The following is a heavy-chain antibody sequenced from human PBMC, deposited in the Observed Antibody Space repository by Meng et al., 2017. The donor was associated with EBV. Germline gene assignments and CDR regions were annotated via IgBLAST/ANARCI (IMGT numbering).Heavy chain of an antibody. J-gene: IGHJ4*02. Sequence: HVQRVRSERDGYTPRASVKFPCYASGYTFTSEGIIWVRQAPGQGLEWMGWISAYNGNTTYAQKRQGRVTMTTDTSTSTAYMELRSLRSDDTAVYYCARGLDYFDYWGQGTLVTVSS. CDR2: ISAYNGNT. CDR1: GYTFTSEG. CDR3: ARGLDYFDY. V-gene: IGHV1-18*01.